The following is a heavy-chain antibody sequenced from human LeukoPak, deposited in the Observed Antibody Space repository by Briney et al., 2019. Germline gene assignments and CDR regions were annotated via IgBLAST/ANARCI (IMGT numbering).Heavy chain of an antibody. CDR1: GYTFTSYA. D-gene: IGHD2-2*01. V-gene: IGHV7-4-1*02. J-gene: IGHJ5*02. CDR3: ARDLDCSSTSCYSFDP. Sequence: ASVKVSCKASGYTFTSYAMNWVRQAPGQGLESMGWINTNTGNPTYAQGFTGRFVFSLDTSVSTAYLQISSLKAEDTAVYYCARDLDCSSTSCYSFDPWGQGTLVTVSS. CDR2: INTNTGNP.